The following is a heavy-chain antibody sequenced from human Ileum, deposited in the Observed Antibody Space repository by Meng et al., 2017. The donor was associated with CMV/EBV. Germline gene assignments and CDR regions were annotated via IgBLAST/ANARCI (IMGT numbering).Heavy chain of an antibody. Sequence: SETLSLTCTVSGGSIRSSPYYWAWIRLPPGKGLEWIGSIYYSGTTFYNPSLKSRVTITVDTSKNYLSLNLSSVTAADTAVYYCTRRIKTWFDPWGQGTLVTVFS. D-gene: IGHD2/OR15-2a*01. CDR3: TRRIKTWFDP. J-gene: IGHJ5*02. CDR1: GGSIRSSPYY. V-gene: IGHV4-39*01. CDR2: IYYSGTT.